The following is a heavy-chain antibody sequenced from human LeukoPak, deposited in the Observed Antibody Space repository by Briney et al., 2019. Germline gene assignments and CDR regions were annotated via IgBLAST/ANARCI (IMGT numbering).Heavy chain of an antibody. CDR3: ARGRTYYYGSGSLDY. J-gene: IGHJ4*02. CDR2: ICSGGST. CDR1: GFTFSSSH. D-gene: IGHD3-10*01. V-gene: IGHV3-53*01. Sequence: PGGSLRLSCAASGFTFSSSHIHWVRQAPGKGLEWVSVICSGGSTYYSDSVKGRFTISRDNSKNTLYLQMNSLRAEDTAVYYCARGRTYYYGSGSLDYWGQGTLVTVSS.